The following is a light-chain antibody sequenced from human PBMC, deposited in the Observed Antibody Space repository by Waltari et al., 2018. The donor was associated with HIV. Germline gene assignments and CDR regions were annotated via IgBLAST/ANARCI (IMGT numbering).Light chain of an antibody. CDR1: QTVNNK. CDR2: DAS. V-gene: IGKV1-39*01. Sequence: DIQMTQSPSSLSASVGDSVTITCRASQTVNNKLNWYQQKPGEAPKVVIYDASTLQSGVPSRFRGGGSWTDFTRTITSLQLDDFATYFCQQSFSYPLTFGPGTKVDI. J-gene: IGKJ3*01. CDR3: QQSFSYPLT.